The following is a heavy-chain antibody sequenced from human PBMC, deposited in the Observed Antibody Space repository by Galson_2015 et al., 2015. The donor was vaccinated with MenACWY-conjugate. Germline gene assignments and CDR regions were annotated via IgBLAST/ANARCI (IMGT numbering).Heavy chain of an antibody. CDR2: ISDRGTYT. J-gene: IGHJ4*02. Sequence: SLRLSCAASGFTFNNYAMNWLRQAPGKGLEWLSVISDRGTYTAYADSVKGRFAISRDNSKDTVFLQMTSLGVEDTAVYYCVREYRGGSFDYWGQGTLVTVSS. CDR3: VREYRGGSFDY. V-gene: IGHV3-23*01. D-gene: IGHD1-26*01. CDR1: GFTFNNYA.